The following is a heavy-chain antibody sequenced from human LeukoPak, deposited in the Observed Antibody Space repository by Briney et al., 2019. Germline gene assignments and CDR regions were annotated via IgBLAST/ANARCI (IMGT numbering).Heavy chain of an antibody. CDR1: GYTFTGYY. Sequence: GASVKVSYKASGYTFTGYYIHWVRQAPGQGLEWMGRINPNTGGTNYAQKFQGRVTMTRDTSITTAHMELSRLTSDDTAIYYCAKVPPSITAAGNWLDPWGQGALVTVSS. CDR2: INPNTGGT. D-gene: IGHD6-13*01. J-gene: IGHJ5*02. CDR3: AKVPPSITAAGNWLDP. V-gene: IGHV1-2*06.